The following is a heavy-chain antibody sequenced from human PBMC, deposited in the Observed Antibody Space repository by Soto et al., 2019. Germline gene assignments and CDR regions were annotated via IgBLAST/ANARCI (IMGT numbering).Heavy chain of an antibody. CDR3: ARDTSDYGDPIDAFDI. Sequence: EVQLVESGGGLVQPGGSLRLSCAASGFTFSSYSMNWVRQAPGKGLEWVSSISSSSSYIYYADSVKGRFTISRDNAKNSLYLQMNSLRAEDTAVYYCARDTSDYGDPIDAFDIWGQGTMVTVSS. V-gene: IGHV3-21*01. D-gene: IGHD4-17*01. CDR1: GFTFSSYS. CDR2: ISSSSSYI. J-gene: IGHJ3*02.